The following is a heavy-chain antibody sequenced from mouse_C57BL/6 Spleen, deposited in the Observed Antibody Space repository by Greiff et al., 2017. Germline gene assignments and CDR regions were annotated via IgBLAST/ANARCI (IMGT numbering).Heavy chain of an antibody. CDR3: ARGFYYDYDGY. CDR1: GYTFTDYY. D-gene: IGHD2-4*01. V-gene: IGHV1-26*01. Sequence: EVQLQQSGPELVKPGASVKISCKASGYTFTDYYMNWVQQSHGKSLEWIGDINPNNGGTSYNQKFKVKATLTVDKSSSTAYMELRSLTSEDSAVYYCARGFYYDYDGYWGQGTTLTVSS. CDR2: INPNNGGT. J-gene: IGHJ2*01.